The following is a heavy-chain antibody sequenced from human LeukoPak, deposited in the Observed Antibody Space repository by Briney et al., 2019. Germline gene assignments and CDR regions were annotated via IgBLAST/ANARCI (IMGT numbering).Heavy chain of an antibody. CDR1: GGSISSYY. Sequence: TSETLSLTCTVSGGSISSYYWSWIRQPAGKGLEWIGRIYTSGSTNYNPSPKSRVTMSVDTSKTQFSLKLSSMTAADTAVYCCARVTTELYGRYFDYWGQGTLVTVSS. CDR3: ARVTTELYGRYFDY. D-gene: IGHD1-1*01. V-gene: IGHV4-4*07. J-gene: IGHJ4*02. CDR2: IYTSGST.